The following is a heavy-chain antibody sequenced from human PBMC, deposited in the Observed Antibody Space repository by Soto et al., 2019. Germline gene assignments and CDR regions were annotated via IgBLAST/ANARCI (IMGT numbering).Heavy chain of an antibody. V-gene: IGHV3-9*01. CDR1: GFAFDDYV. CDR3: AKGGSAALIAPSGRDNWFDP. J-gene: IGHJ5*02. Sequence: GGSLSLSCAASGFAFDDYVMHWVRQPPGRGLELVSGITWNGGTIRYVDSVKGRFTISRDNAENSLYLQMNSLRPEDTAVYYCAKGGSAALIAPSGRDNWFDPWGQGTQVTVSS. CDR2: ITWNGGTI. D-gene: IGHD6-13*01.